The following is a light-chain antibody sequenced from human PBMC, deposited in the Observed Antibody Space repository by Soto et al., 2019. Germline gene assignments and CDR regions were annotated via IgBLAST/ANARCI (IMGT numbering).Light chain of an antibody. J-gene: IGLJ1*01. CDR1: ISNIGSNY. CDR2: SNN. CDR3: AAWDDSLRGYV. V-gene: IGLV1-47*02. Sequence: QSVLTQPPSASGTPGQRVTISCSGSISNIGSNYVYWYQQLPGTAPKLLIYSNNQRPSGVPDRFSGSKSGTSASLAISGLRSEDEADYYCAAWDDSLRGYVFGTGTKVTVL.